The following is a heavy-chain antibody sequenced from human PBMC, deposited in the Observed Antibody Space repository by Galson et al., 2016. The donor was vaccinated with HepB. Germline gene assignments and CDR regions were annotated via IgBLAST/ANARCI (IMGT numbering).Heavy chain of an antibody. CDR2: ISSGSAYR. CDR3: ARMRYSSGWLDGFDI. Sequence: SLRLSCAASGFIFSTYSMNWVRQAPGKGLEWVSSISSGSAYRYYADSVKGRFTISRDNAKKSLYLQMNSLRAEDTAVYYCARMRYSSGWLDGFDIWGRGTMVIVSS. CDR1: GFIFSTYS. D-gene: IGHD6-19*01. V-gene: IGHV3-21*01. J-gene: IGHJ3*02.